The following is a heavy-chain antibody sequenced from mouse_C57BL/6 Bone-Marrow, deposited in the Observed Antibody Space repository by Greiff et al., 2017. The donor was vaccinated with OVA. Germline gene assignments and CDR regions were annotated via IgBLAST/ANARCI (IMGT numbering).Heavy chain of an antibody. CDR1: GYSITSDY. CDR3: ARSPYGYPYAMDY. Sequence: DVKLVESGPGLAKPSQTLSLTCSVTGYSITSDYWNWIRKFPGNKLEYMGYISYSGSTYSTPSLKSRISITRDTSKNQYYLQLNSVTTEDTATYYCARSPYGYPYAMDYWGQGTSVTVSS. V-gene: IGHV3-8*01. J-gene: IGHJ4*01. CDR2: ISYSGST. D-gene: IGHD2-2*01.